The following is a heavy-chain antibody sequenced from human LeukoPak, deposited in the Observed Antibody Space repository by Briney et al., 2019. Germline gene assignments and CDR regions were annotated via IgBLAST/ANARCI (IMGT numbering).Heavy chain of an antibody. J-gene: IGHJ4*02. D-gene: IGHD1-26*01. CDR2: ISYDGSNK. CDR3: SKLLGPTEY. CDR1: GFTFSSYG. V-gene: IGHV3-30*18. Sequence: GGSLRLSCAASGFTFSSYGMHWVRQAPGKGLEWVAVISYDGSNKYYADSVKGRFTISRDNSKNTLYLQMNSLRAEDTAVYYCSKLLGPTEYWGQGTLVTVSS.